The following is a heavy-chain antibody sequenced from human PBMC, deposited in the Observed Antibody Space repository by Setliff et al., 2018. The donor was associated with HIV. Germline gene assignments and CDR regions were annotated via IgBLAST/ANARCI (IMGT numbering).Heavy chain of an antibody. Sequence: SETLSLTCTVSGGSISSGSYYWSWIRQPAGKGLEWIGHIYTSGSTNYNPSLKSRVTISVDTSKNQFSLKLSSVTAADTAVYYCARAAIAAAGPGGYWGQGTLVTVSS. CDR3: ARAAIAAAGPGGY. D-gene: IGHD6-13*01. V-gene: IGHV4-61*09. CDR2: IYTSGST. J-gene: IGHJ4*02. CDR1: GGSISSGSYY.